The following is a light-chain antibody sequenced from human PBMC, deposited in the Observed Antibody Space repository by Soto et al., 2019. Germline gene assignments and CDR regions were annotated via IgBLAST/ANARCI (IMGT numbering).Light chain of an antibody. J-gene: IGLJ3*02. Sequence: QSVLTQPPSASGTPGQRVTISCSGSSSNIGGNPVNWYQQLPGTAPKLLIYNNNQRPSGVPDRFSGSKSGTSASLAISGLPSEDEADYYCAAWHDSLNGPVFGGGTKLTVL. CDR2: NNN. CDR1: SSNIGGNP. CDR3: AAWHDSLNGPV. V-gene: IGLV1-44*01.